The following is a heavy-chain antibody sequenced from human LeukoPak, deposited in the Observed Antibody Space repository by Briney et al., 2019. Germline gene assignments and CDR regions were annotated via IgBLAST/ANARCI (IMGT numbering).Heavy chain of an antibody. CDR3: ARDVTIFGVVISFDP. Sequence: ASEKVSCKASGYTFTSYYMHWVRQAPGQGLEWMGIINPSGGSTSCAQKFQGRVTMTRDTSTSTVYMELSSLRSEDTAVYYCARDVTIFGVVISFDPWGQGTLVTVSS. V-gene: IGHV1-46*01. D-gene: IGHD3-3*01. CDR1: GYTFTSYY. CDR2: INPSGGST. J-gene: IGHJ5*02.